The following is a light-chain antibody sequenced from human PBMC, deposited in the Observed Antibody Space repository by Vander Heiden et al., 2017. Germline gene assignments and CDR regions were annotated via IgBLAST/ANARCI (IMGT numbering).Light chain of an antibody. CDR2: DVS. J-gene: IGLJ1*01. CDR1: SSDVGGYNY. CDR3: SSYTSSSTSV. Sequence: QSALTQPASVSGSPGQSITISCTGTSSDVGGYNYDSWYQQHPGKAPKLMIYDVSNRPSGVSNRFSGSKSGNTASLTISGLQAEDEADYYCSSYTSSSTSVFGTGTKVTVL. V-gene: IGLV2-14*03.